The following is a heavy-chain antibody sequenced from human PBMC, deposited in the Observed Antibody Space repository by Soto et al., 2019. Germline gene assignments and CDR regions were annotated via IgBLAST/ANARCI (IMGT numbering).Heavy chain of an antibody. CDR3: ARRYCSGGSCVFDY. J-gene: IGHJ4*02. D-gene: IGHD2-15*01. CDR1: GGSISSYY. V-gene: IGHV4-59*08. CDR2: IYYSGST. Sequence: QVQLQESGPGLVKPSETLSLTCTVSGGSISSYYWSWIRQPPGKGLEWIGYIYYSGSTNYNPSLNSRVTISVDTSKNQFSLKLSSVTAADTAVYYCARRYCSGGSCVFDYWGQGTLVTVSS.